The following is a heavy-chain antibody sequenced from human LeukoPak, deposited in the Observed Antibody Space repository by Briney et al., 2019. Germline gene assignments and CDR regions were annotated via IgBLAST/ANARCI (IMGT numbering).Heavy chain of an antibody. CDR2: IYYSGST. CDR3: ARDEDGYNDY. J-gene: IGHJ4*02. D-gene: IGHD5-24*01. CDR1: GGSISSYY. Sequence: SETLSLTCTVSGGSISSYYWRWIRQPPGKGLEWIGYIYYSGSTNYNPSLKSRVTISVDTSKNQFSLKLRSVTAADTAIYYCARDEDGYNDYWGQGTLVTVSS. V-gene: IGHV4-59*12.